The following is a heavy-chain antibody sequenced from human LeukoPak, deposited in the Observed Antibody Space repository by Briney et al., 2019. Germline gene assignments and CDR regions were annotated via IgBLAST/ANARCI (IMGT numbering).Heavy chain of an antibody. Sequence: SETLSLTCTVYGGSFSDDYWSWVRQPPGEGLQWIGEINPGGSTNKNPSLQSRLIMSVDTSKNRFSLNLTSVTAADTAVYYCARVHGHNLGTLDYWGQGILVTVTS. CDR1: GGSFSDDY. V-gene: IGHV4-34*01. J-gene: IGHJ4*02. D-gene: IGHD5-24*01. CDR2: INPGGST. CDR3: ARVHGHNLGTLDY.